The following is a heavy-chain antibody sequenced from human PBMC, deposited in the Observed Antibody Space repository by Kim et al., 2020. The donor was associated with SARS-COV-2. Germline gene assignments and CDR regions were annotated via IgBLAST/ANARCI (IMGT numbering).Heavy chain of an antibody. CDR1: GFTFSSYS. V-gene: IGHV3-21*01. CDR2: ISSSSSYI. D-gene: IGHD2-21*02. CDR3: ARVATYCGGDCYLDY. J-gene: IGHJ4*02. Sequence: GGSLRLSCAASGFTFSSYSMNWVRQAPGKGLEWVSSISSSSSYIYYADSVKGRFTISRDNAKNSLYLQMNSLRAEDTAVYYCARVATYCGGDCYLDYWGQGTLVTVSS.